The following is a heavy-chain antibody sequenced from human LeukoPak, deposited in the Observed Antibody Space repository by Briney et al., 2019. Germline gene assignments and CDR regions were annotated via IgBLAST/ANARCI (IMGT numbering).Heavy chain of an antibody. J-gene: IGHJ4*02. V-gene: IGHV3-7*03. CDR1: GFTVSSDY. Sequence: GGSLRLSCAASGFTVSSDYMSWVRQAPGKGLEWVANIKQDGSEKYYVDSVKGRFTISRDNAKNSLYLQMNSLRAEDTAVYYCASGPLWGQGTLVTVSS. CDR2: IKQDGSEK. CDR3: ASGPL.